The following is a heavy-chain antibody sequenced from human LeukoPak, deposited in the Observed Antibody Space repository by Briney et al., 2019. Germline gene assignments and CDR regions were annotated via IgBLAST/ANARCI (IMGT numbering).Heavy chain of an antibody. CDR2: ISYDGSNK. J-gene: IGHJ6*02. Sequence: GGSLGLSCAASGFTFSNYGMHWVRQAPGKGLEWVAVISYDGSNKYFADSVKGRFTISRDNSKNTLYLQMNSLRAEDTALYYCAKEDTAISSYGLDVWGQGTTVTVSS. D-gene: IGHD5-18*01. CDR1: GFTFSNYG. V-gene: IGHV3-30*18. CDR3: AKEDTAISSYGLDV.